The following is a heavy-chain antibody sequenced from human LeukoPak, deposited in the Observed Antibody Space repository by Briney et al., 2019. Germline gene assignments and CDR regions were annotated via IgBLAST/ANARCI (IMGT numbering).Heavy chain of an antibody. D-gene: IGHD5/OR15-5a*01. J-gene: IGHJ6*03. CDR3: ARVLRSTRGYYYYYMDV. CDR1: GYTFTSYD. CDR2: MNPNSGNT. Sequence: ASVKVSCKASGYTFTSYDISWVRQATGQGLEWMGWMNPNSGNTGYAQKFQGRVTMTRNTSISTAYMELSSLRSEDTAVYYCARVLRSTRGYYYYYMDVWGKGTTVTISS. V-gene: IGHV1-8*01.